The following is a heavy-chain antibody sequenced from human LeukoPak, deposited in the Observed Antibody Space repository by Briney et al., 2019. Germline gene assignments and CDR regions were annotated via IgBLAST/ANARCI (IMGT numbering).Heavy chain of an antibody. D-gene: IGHD3-22*01. CDR3: ARADDSSGYYYYYMDV. V-gene: IGHV4-61*02. J-gene: IGHJ6*03. CDR1: GGSISSGSYY. Sequence: SSETLSLTCTVSGGSISSGSYYWSWIRQPAGKGLEWIGRIYTSGSTNYNPPLKSRVTISVDTSKNQFSLKLSSVAAADTAVYYCARADDSSGYYYYYMDVWGKGTTVTVSS. CDR2: IYTSGST.